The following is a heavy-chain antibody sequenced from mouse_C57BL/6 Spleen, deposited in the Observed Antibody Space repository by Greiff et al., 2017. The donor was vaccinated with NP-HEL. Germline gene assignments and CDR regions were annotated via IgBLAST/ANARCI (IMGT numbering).Heavy chain of an antibody. CDR3: ARAIYSYAMDY. J-gene: IGHJ4*01. D-gene: IGHD2-1*01. V-gene: IGHV1-80*01. CDR2: IYPGDGDT. CDR1: GYAFSSYW. Sequence: QVQLQQSGAELVKPGASVKISCKASGYAFSSYWMNWVKQRPGKGLEWIGQIYPGDGDTNYNGKFKGKATLTADKSSSTAYMQLSSLTSEDSAVYFCARAIYSYAMDYWGQGPSVTVSS.